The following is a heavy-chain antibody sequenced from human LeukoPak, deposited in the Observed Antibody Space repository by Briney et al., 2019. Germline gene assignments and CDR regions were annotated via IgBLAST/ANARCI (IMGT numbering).Heavy chain of an antibody. V-gene: IGHV3-7*01. J-gene: IGHJ4*02. CDR1: GFTFSTYW. CDR2: ITQDGSQK. CDR3: ARLKDDVTKLDY. D-gene: IGHD2-8*01. Sequence: GGSLRLSCAASGFTFSTYWMSWVRQAPGKGLEWVASITQDGSQKRYVDSVQGRFTISRDNTKNPLFLQMNSLRAEDTAVYYCARLKDDVTKLDYWGQGTLVTVSS.